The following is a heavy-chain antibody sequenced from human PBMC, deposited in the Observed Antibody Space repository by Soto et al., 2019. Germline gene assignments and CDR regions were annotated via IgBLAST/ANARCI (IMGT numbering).Heavy chain of an antibody. D-gene: IGHD3-10*01. J-gene: IGHJ5*02. CDR2: FDPEDGET. CDR1: GYTLTELS. V-gene: IGHV1-24*01. CDR3: ATSESYVSGRPRYNCFDL. Sequence: ASVKVSCKVSGYTLTELSMHWVRQAPGKGLEWMGGFDPEDGETIYAQKFQGRVTMTEDTSTDTAYTELSSLRSEDTAVYYCATSESYVSGRPRYNCFDLWGQGTLVTVSS.